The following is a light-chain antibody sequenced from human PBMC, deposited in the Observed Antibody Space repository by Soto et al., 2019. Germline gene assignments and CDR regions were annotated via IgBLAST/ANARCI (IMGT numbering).Light chain of an antibody. V-gene: IGLV2-8*01. Sequence: QSALTQPPSASGSPGQSVAISCSGTSSDVGGYNYVSWYQHHPGKAPKLMIYDVNNRPSGVPNRFSGSKSGNTASLPVSGFKPETGPSIPCVSYPGGTRPAFGAGTKLTVL. CDR1: SSDVGGYNY. CDR3: VSYPGGTRPA. CDR2: DVN. J-gene: IGLJ2*01.